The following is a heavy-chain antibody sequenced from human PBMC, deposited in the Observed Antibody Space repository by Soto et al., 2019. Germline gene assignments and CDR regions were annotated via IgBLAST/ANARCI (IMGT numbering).Heavy chain of an antibody. CDR1: GFTFSSYA. CDR3: AKAERWLQLVYYYYGMDV. V-gene: IGHV3-23*01. D-gene: IGHD5-12*01. CDR2: ISGSGGST. J-gene: IGHJ6*02. Sequence: GGSLRLSCAASGFTFSSYAMSWVRQAPGKGLEWVSAISGSGGSTYYADSVKGRFTISRDNSKNTLYLQMNSLRAEDTAVYYCAKAERWLQLVYYYYGMDVWGQGTTVTVSS.